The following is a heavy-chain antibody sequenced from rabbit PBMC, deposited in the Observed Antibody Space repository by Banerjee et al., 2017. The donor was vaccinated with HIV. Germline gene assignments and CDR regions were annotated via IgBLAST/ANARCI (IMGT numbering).Heavy chain of an antibody. J-gene: IGHJ4*01. CDR2: IYAGRGGTT. D-gene: IGHD3-1*01. CDR1: GFSFSTSYW. V-gene: IGHV1S45*01. CDR3: ARDLGGSINL. Sequence: QEQLVESGGDLVQPEGSLTLTCTASGFSFSTSYWICWVRQAPGKGLEWIACIYAGRGGTTYYASWAKGRFTISKTSSTTVTLQMTSLTAADTATYFCARDLGGSINLWGPGTLVTVS.